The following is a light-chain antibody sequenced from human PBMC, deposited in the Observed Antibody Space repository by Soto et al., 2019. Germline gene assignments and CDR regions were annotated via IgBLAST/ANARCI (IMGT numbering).Light chain of an antibody. CDR2: GAS. CDR3: QHYGLSPMYT. J-gene: IGKJ2*01. V-gene: IGKV3-20*01. CDR1: QSVSSSY. Sequence: VLTQSPGTLSLSPGERATLSCRASQSVSSSYLAWYQQKPGQAPRLLIYGASSRATAIPDRFRGSGSGTDVTLTISRLEPEYFALYYCQHYGLSPMYTFGPGTKLEIK.